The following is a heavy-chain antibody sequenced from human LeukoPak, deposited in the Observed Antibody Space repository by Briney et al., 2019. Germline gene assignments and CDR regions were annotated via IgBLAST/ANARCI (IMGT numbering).Heavy chain of an antibody. D-gene: IGHD3-10*01. J-gene: IGHJ6*02. CDR2: IYTSGST. CDR3: AGGSGSYLDYYGMDV. V-gene: IGHV4-4*07. Sequence: SETLSLTCTVSGGSISSYYWRWIRQPAGKGLEWIGRIYTSGSTNYNPSLKSRVTMSVDTSKNQFSLKLSSVTAADTAVYYCAGGSGSYLDYYGMDVWGQGTTVTVSS. CDR1: GGSISSYY.